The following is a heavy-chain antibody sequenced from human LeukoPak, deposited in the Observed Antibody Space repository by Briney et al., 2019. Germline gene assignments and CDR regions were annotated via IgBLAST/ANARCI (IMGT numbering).Heavy chain of an antibody. D-gene: IGHD3-22*01. V-gene: IGHV3-23*01. CDR2: ISGSGGST. J-gene: IGHJ4*02. Sequence: GGSLRLSCAPSGFTFSSYAMSWVRQAPGKGLEWVSAISGSGGSTYYADSVKGRFTISRDNSKNTLYLQMNSLRGEDTALYYCAKDFYYDSSRYLSDYWGQGTLVTVSS. CDR3: AKDFYYDSSRYLSDY. CDR1: GFTFSSYA.